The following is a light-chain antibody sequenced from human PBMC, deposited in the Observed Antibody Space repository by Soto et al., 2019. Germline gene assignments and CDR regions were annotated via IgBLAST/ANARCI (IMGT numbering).Light chain of an antibody. V-gene: IGKV1-17*01. J-gene: IGKJ4*01. CDR3: LHHNSYPLT. CDR2: AAS. CDR1: QDIRND. Sequence: DIQMTQSPSSLSASVGDRVTITCRASQDIRNDLGWYQQKPGEAPKLLIYAASRLQSGVPSRFSGSGAGTVFTPTISSLQPEDFVSYYWLHHNSYPLTFGGGTRVEIK.